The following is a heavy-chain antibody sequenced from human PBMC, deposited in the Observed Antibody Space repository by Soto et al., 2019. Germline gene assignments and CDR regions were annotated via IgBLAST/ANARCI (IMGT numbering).Heavy chain of an antibody. D-gene: IGHD2-21*02. Sequence: SETLSLTCAVSGGSISSSNWWSWVRQPPGKGLEWIGEIYHSGSTNYNPSLKSRVTISVDTSKNQFSLKLSSVTAADTAVYYCASTQYGGNSSGAFDIWGQGTMVTVSS. V-gene: IGHV4-4*02. CDR2: IYHSGST. CDR3: ASTQYGGNSSGAFDI. CDR1: GGSISSSNW. J-gene: IGHJ3*02.